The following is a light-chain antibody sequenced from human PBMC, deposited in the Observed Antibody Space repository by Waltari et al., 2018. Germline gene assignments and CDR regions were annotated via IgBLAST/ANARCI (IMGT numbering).Light chain of an antibody. J-gene: IGKJ1*01. CDR3: QMYVRLPVT. Sequence: EIVLTQSPGTLSLSQGETATLSCRASEGVSQYLAWYQQRPGQAPRLLIYAASNRATGIPDRFSGSGSGTDFSLTISRLEPEDFAVYYCQMYVRLPVTFGQGTKVEIK. CDR2: AAS. V-gene: IGKV3-20*01. CDR1: EGVSQY.